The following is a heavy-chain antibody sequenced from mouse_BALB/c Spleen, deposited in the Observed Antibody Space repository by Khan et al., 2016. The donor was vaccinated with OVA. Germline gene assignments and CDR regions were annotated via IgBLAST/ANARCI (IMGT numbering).Heavy chain of an antibody. V-gene: IGHV3-2*02. D-gene: IGHD1-1*01. Sequence: EVQLQESGPGLVKPSQSLSLTCTVTGYSITSDYAWNWIRQFPGNKLEWMGYISYSGRTSYNPSLKSRIPITRNTSQNQFFLQLNSVTTEDPATYYCARSVTITTVVATDFDYWGHGTTLTASS. CDR1: GYSITSDYA. CDR3: ARSVTITTVVATDFDY. J-gene: IGHJ2*01. CDR2: ISYSGRT.